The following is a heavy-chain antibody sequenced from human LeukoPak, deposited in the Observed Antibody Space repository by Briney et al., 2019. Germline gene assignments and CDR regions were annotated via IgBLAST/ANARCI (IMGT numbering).Heavy chain of an antibody. J-gene: IGHJ4*02. D-gene: IGHD3-22*01. CDR1: GFTFSSSA. CDR3: AKIDTDYYDSSDV. V-gene: IGHV3-23*01. Sequence: GGSLRLSCAASGFTFSSSAMSWVRQAPGKGLEWVSAISGSGGSTYYADSVKGRFTISRDNSKNTLYLQMNSLRAEDTAVYYCAKIDTDYYDSSDVWGQGTLVTVSS. CDR2: ISGSGGST.